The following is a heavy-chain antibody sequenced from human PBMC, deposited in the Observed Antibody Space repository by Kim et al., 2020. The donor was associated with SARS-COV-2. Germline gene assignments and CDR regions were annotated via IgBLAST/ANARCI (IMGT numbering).Heavy chain of an antibody. CDR2: INPNSGGT. Sequence: ASVKVSCQTSGYIFTDYYIHWVRQAPGQGLEWMGWINPNSGGTKYSQKFRGSVTMTRDTSISTAYMDLGSLRSDDTAVYFCARGSSSSGQVSYWGHGTLVTVSP. V-gene: IGHV1-2*02. D-gene: IGHD6-6*01. CDR3: ARGSSSSGQVSY. CDR1: GYIFTDYY. J-gene: IGHJ4*01.